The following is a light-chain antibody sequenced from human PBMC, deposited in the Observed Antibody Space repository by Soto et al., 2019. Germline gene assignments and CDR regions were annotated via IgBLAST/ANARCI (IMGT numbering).Light chain of an antibody. CDR2: GNS. Sequence: QSVLTQPPSVSGAPGKRVTISCTGSSSNIGAGYDVPWYQQLPGTAPKLLIYGNSNRPSGVPDRFSGSKSGTSASLAITGLQAEDEADYYCQSYDSSLGRVFGGGTKLTVL. CDR1: SSNIGAGYD. V-gene: IGLV1-40*01. J-gene: IGLJ2*01. CDR3: QSYDSSLGRV.